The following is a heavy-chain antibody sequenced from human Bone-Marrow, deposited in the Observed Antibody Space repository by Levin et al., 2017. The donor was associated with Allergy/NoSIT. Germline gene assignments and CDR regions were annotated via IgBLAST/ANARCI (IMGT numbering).Heavy chain of an antibody. Sequence: PGGSLRLSCAASGFTFSSYSMNWVRQAPGKGLEWVSSISSSSSYIYYADSVKGRFTISRDNAKNSLYLQMNSLRAEDTAVYYCARGGGWGEVLWFGELLGEDNGMDGWGQGTTVTVSS. CDR3: ARGGGWGEVLWFGELLGEDNGMDG. CDR2: ISSSSSYI. D-gene: IGHD3-10*01. V-gene: IGHV3-21*01. CDR1: GFTFSSYS. J-gene: IGHJ6*02.